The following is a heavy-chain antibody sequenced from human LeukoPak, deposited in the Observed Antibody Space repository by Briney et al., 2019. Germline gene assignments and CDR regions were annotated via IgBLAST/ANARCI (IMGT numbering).Heavy chain of an antibody. D-gene: IGHD4-17*01. CDR2: INPSDDST. CDR3: ARDQHDYGDPLDAFDI. V-gene: IGHV1-46*02. CDR1: GYTFNSSY. J-gene: IGHJ3*02. Sequence: ASVKVSCKASGYTFNSSYMHWVRQAPGQGLEWMGIINPSDDSTRYAQKFQGRVTMTTDTSTSTAYMELRSLRSDDTAVYYCARDQHDYGDPLDAFDIWGQGTMVTVSS.